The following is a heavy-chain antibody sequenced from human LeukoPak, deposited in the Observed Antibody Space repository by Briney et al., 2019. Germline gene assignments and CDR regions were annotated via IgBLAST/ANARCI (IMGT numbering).Heavy chain of an antibody. CDR3: ARSTWSSGWWGAFDY. D-gene: IGHD6-19*01. V-gene: IGHV3-48*03. CDR2: ISSSGSTI. CDR1: GFTFSSYE. Sequence: PGGSLRLSCAASGFTFSSYEMNWVRQAPGKGLEWVSYISSSGSTIYYADSVKGRFTISRDNAKNSLYLQMNSLRAEDTAVYYCARSTWSSGWWGAFDYWGQGTLVTVSS. J-gene: IGHJ4*02.